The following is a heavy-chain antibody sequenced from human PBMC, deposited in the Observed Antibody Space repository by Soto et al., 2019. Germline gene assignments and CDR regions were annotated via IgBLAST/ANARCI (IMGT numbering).Heavy chain of an antibody. CDR1: GGSISSYY. J-gene: IGHJ6*02. Sequence: SETLSLTCTVSGGSISSYYWSWIRQPPGKGLEWIGYIYYSGSTNYNPSLKSRVTISVDTSKNQFSLKLSSVTAADTAVYYCARVTXGSYLTIGNYYYYGMDVWGRGTTVTVSS. D-gene: IGHD1-26*01. V-gene: IGHV4-59*01. CDR3: ARVTXGSYLTIGNYYYYGMDV. CDR2: IYYSGST.